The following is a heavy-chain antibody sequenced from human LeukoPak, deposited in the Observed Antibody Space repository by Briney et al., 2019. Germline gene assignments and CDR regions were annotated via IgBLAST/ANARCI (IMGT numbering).Heavy chain of an antibody. CDR1: GFTFSSYA. CDR3: ALQLELRYYYYMDV. D-gene: IGHD1-7*01. V-gene: IGHV3-23*01. Sequence: GGSLRLSCAASGFTFSSYAMSWVRQAAGKGLEWVSGISGSGDNTYYADSVKGRFTISRDNSKNTLYLQMNSLRAEDTALYYCALQLELRYYYYMDVWGKGTTVTVSS. J-gene: IGHJ6*03. CDR2: ISGSGDNT.